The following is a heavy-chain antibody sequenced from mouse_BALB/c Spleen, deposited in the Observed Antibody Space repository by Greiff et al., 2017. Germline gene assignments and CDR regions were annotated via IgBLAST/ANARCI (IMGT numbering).Heavy chain of an antibody. Sequence: EVKLQESGPGLVKPSQSLSLTCTVTGYSITSDYAWNWIRQFPGNKLEWMGYISYSGSTSYNPSLKSRISITRDTSKNQFFLQLNSVTTEDTATYYCARSGGYDGFAYWGQGTLVTVSA. CDR3: ARSGGYDGFAY. V-gene: IGHV3-2*02. CDR1: GYSITSDYA. J-gene: IGHJ3*01. D-gene: IGHD2-2*01. CDR2: ISYSGST.